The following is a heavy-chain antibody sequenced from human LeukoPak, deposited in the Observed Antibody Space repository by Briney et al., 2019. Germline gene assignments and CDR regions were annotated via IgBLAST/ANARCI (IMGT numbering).Heavy chain of an antibody. CDR2: IGYDGIEK. D-gene: IGHD3-10*01. V-gene: IGHV3-30-3*01. J-gene: IGHJ4*02. CDR3: ARDPRTGPPDYFDF. Sequence: PGGSLRLSCAVSGFPFSSYPMHWVRQAPGKGLEWVAVIGYDGIEKYYGDSVWGRFSISRDDSKKTLYLQMGSLTGEDTAVYYCARDPRTGPPDYFDFWGQGTLVTVSS. CDR1: GFPFSSYP.